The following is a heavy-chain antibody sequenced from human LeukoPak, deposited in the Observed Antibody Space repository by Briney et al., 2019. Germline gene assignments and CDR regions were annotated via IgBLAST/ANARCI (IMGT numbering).Heavy chain of an antibody. CDR2: ISYDGSNK. Sequence: GRSLRLSCAASGFTFSSYGMHWVRQAPGKGLEWVAVISYDGSNKYYADSVKGRFTFSRDNSKNTLYLQMNSLRAEDTAVYYCARDRVNWNDVGGLFDYWGQGTLVTVSS. CDR3: ARDRVNWNDVGGLFDY. CDR1: GFTFSSYG. J-gene: IGHJ4*02. D-gene: IGHD1-1*01. V-gene: IGHV3-30*03.